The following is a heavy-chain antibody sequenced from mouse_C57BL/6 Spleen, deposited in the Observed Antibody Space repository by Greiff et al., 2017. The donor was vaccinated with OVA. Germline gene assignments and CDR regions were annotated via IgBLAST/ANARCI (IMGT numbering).Heavy chain of an antibody. CDR2: IDPSDSYT. Sequence: VQLQQPGAELVKPGASVKLSCKASGYTFTSYWMQWVKQRPGQGLEWIGEIDPSDSYTNYNQKFKGKATLTVDTSSSTAYMQLSSLTSEDSAVYYCARGGYDGDYWGQGTTLTVSS. D-gene: IGHD2-14*01. J-gene: IGHJ2*01. CDR3: ARGGYDGDY. V-gene: IGHV1-50*01. CDR1: GYTFTSYW.